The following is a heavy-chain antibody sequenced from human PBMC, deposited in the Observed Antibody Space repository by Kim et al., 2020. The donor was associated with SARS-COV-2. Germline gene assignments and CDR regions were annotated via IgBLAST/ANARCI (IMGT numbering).Heavy chain of an antibody. CDR2: ISSSGSTI. J-gene: IGHJ6*03. V-gene: IGHV3-11*01. D-gene: IGHD2-2*01. Sequence: GGSLRLSCAASGFTFNDYYMSWIRQAPGKGLEWVSYISSSGSTIYYADSVKGRFTISRDNAKNSLYLQMNSLRAEDTAVYYCARVYCSSTTCYPYYMDVWGKGTTVTVSS. CDR1: GFTFNDYY. CDR3: ARVYCSSTTCYPYYMDV.